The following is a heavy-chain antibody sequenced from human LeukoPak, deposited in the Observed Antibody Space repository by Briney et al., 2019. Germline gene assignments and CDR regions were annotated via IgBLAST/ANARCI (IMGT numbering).Heavy chain of an antibody. CDR1: GFTFSSYW. J-gene: IGHJ5*02. CDR2: IKTDRSIT. Sequence: GGSLRLSCAASGFTFSSYWMYWVRQAPGKGLVWVSLIKTDRSITSYADSVKGRFTISRDNAKSPLYLQMNSLRVENTAVYYCARGYWGSTGYDPWSQGSLVTVSA. D-gene: IGHD7-27*01. CDR3: ARGYWGSTGYDP. V-gene: IGHV3-74*01.